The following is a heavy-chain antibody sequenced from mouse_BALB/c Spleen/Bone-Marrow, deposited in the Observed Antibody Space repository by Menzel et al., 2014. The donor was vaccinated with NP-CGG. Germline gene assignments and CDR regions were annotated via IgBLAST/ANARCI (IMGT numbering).Heavy chain of an antibody. D-gene: IGHD2-3*01. CDR3: ARALVDGYYYAMDY. CDR1: GYTFTSYW. V-gene: IGHV1-69*02. J-gene: IGHJ4*01. Sequence: VQLQQSGAELVKPGAPVKLSCKASGYTFTSYWMNWVKQRPGRGLEWIGRIDPSDSETHYNQKFKDKATLTVDKSSSTAYIQLSSLTSEDSAVYYCARALVDGYYYAMDYWGQGASVTVSS. CDR2: IDPSDSET.